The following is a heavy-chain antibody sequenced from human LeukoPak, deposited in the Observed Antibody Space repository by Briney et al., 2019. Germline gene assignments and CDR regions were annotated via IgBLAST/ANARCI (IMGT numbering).Heavy chain of an antibody. V-gene: IGHV3-7*04. D-gene: IGHD1-1*01. Sequence: GGSLRLSCAASGFTFSTYWMTWVRQAPGQGPEWVANIKEDGSATYYVDSVKGRFTISRDNAKKSLYLQMNSLRAEDTAVYYCARDSPGYLAYDSWGQGTLVTVSS. J-gene: IGHJ4*02. CDR3: ARDSPGYLAYDS. CDR1: GFTFSTYW. CDR2: IKEDGSAT.